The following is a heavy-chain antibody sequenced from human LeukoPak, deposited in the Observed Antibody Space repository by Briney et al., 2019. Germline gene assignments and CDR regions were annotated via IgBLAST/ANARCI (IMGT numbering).Heavy chain of an antibody. CDR1: GGSFSGYY. D-gene: IGHD5-12*01. V-gene: IGHV4-34*01. Sequence: PSETLSLTCAVYGGSFSGYYWSWIRQPPGKGREWLGEINHSGSTNYNPSLKSRVTISVDTSKNQFSLKLSSVTAADTAVYYCARGGYSGLPHWGQGTLVTVSS. CDR2: INHSGST. CDR3: ARGGYSGLPH. J-gene: IGHJ4*02.